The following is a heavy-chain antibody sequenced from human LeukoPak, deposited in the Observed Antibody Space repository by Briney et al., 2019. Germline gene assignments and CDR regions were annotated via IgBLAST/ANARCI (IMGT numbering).Heavy chain of an antibody. J-gene: IGHJ5*02. CDR3: AKGLYSSSSGA. D-gene: IGHD6-13*01. Sequence: GGSLRLSCAASGFTFSSYWMSWARQAPGKGLEWVANIKQDGSEKYYVDSVKGRFTISRDNAKNSLYLQMNSLRAEDTAVYYCAKGLYSSSSGAWGQGTLVTVSS. CDR1: GFTFSSYW. V-gene: IGHV3-7*01. CDR2: IKQDGSEK.